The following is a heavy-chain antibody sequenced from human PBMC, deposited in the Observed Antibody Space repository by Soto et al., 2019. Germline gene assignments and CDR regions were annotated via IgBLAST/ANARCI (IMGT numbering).Heavy chain of an antibody. J-gene: IGHJ4*02. CDR2: IKHDGTET. CDR3: ATSAYTYGGY. V-gene: IGHV3-7*03. CDR1: GLTLSRYW. Sequence: EVQVVESGGGLVQPGGSLRLSCAVSGLTLSRYWMSWVRQAPGKGLEWVAYIKHDGTETDYVDSVKGRFTISRDNAKNSLYLQMNSLRVEDTDMYYCATSAYTYGGYWGQGTLVTVSS. D-gene: IGHD5-18*01.